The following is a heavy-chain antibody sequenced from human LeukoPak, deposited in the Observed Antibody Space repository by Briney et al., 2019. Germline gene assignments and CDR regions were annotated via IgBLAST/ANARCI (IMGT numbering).Heavy chain of an antibody. J-gene: IGHJ6*03. D-gene: IGHD6-19*01. CDR1: GGSISTYY. CDR3: ARAPGSAYYPYYYMDV. V-gene: IGHV4-59*01. CDR2: IYYSGST. Sequence: ETLSLTCTVSGGSISTYYWSWIRQPPGKGLERIGYIYYSGSTNYNPSLKSRVTISVDTSKNQFSLNLNSVTAADTAEYYCARAPGSAYYPYYYMDVWGKGTTVTVSS.